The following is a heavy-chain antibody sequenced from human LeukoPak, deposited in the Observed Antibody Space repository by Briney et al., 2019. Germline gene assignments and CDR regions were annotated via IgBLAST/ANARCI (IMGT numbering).Heavy chain of an antibody. CDR1: GGSISGYY. D-gene: IGHD3-16*01. CDR2: IYYTGRT. CDR3: ARFGVDYDMDV. V-gene: IGHV4-59*01. Sequence: SETLSLTCTVSGGSISGYYWTWIRQPPGKGLEWIGQIYYTGRTDYNPSLKSRITISVDTSKNQISLRLSSVTAADTAIYYCARFGVDYDMDVWGQGTKVTVSS. J-gene: IGHJ6*02.